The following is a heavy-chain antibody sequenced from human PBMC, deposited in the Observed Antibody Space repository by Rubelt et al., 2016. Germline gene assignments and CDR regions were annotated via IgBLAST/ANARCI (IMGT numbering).Heavy chain of an antibody. CDR2: IYSGGSK. CDR3: ARVGQRYSGARNAFDI. D-gene: IGHD6-19*01. CDR1: GFTFSSYA. Sequence: EVQLVESGGGLVQPGGSLRLSCAASGFTFSSYAMSWVRQAPGKGLEWVSVIYSGGSKYYADSVKGRFTISRDNSKNTLYLQRNSLRAEDTAVYYCARVGQRYSGARNAFDIWGQGTMVTVSS. J-gene: IGHJ3*02. V-gene: IGHV3-66*01.